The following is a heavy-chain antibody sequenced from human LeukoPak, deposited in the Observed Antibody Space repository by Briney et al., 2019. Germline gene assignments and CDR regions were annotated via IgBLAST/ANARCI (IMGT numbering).Heavy chain of an antibody. CDR1: GFTFSSYS. V-gene: IGHV3-21*01. D-gene: IGHD3-16*01. J-gene: IGHJ4*02. Sequence: GGSLRLSCAASGFTFSSYSMNWVRQAPGKGLEWVSSISSSSSYIYYADSVKGRFTISRDNAKNSLYLQMNSLRAEDTAVYYCASHGAGAFDYWGQGTLVTVSS. CDR3: ASHGAGAFDY. CDR2: ISSSSSYI.